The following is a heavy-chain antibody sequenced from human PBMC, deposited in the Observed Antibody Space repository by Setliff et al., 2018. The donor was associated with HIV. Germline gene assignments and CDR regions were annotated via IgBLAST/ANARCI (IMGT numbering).Heavy chain of an antibody. CDR3: ASSSSHGYHNYALDV. J-gene: IGHJ6*02. Sequence: PGGSLRLSCAASGFTFSSYNMNWVRQAPGKGLEWVSSTSSSSSYIYYADSVKGRFTISRDNAKNSLYLQMNSLRAEDTAVYYCASSSSHGYHNYALDVWGQGTTVTVSS. D-gene: IGHD6-13*01. CDR2: TSSSSSYI. V-gene: IGHV3-21*01. CDR1: GFTFSSYN.